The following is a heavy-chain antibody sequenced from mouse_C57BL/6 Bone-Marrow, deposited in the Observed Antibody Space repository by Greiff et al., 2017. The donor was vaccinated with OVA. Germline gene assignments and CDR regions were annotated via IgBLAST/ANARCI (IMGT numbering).Heavy chain of an antibody. CDR3: ARDGRLRFAY. D-gene: IGHD2-13*01. CDR2: ISDGGSYT. Sequence: EVKVVESGGGLVKPGGSLKLSCAASGFTFSSYAMSWVRQTPEKRLEWVATISDGGSYTYYPDNVKGRFTISRDNAKNNLYLQMSHLKSEDTAMYYCARDGRLRFAYWGQGTLVTVSA. V-gene: IGHV5-4*01. J-gene: IGHJ3*01. CDR1: GFTFSSYA.